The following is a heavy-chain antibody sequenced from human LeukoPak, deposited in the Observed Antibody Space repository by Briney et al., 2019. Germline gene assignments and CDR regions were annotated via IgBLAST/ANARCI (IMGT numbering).Heavy chain of an antibody. CDR2: ISGSGATT. Sequence: GGSLRLSCRASGFTFRNDAMSWVRQAPGKGLEWVSAISGSGATTFYADSVKGRFTISRDNSKNTLYLQMNNLRPEDTAVYYCAKDLDTAMIGKIDYWGQGTLVTVSS. J-gene: IGHJ4*02. CDR3: AKDLDTAMIGKIDY. D-gene: IGHD5-18*01. V-gene: IGHV3-23*01. CDR1: GFTFRNDA.